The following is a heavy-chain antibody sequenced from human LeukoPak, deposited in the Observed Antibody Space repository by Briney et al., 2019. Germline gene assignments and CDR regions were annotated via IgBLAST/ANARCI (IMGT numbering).Heavy chain of an antibody. D-gene: IGHD1-26*01. CDR2: ITSGSSYR. Sequence: PGGSLRLSCAASGFTFSSYNMNWVRQAPGKGLEWVSSITSGSSYRFYADSVKGRFTISRDNAKNSLYLQMNSLRAEDTAVYYCARDPYSGSYGNYYYYFMDAWGKGTTVTISS. V-gene: IGHV3-21*01. CDR1: GFTFSSYN. J-gene: IGHJ6*03. CDR3: ARDPYSGSYGNYYYYFMDA.